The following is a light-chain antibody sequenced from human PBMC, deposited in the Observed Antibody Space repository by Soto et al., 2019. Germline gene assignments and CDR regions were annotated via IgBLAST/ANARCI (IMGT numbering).Light chain of an antibody. CDR3: QQYSSSRT. V-gene: IGKV3-20*01. CDR1: QTVSITY. J-gene: IGKJ1*01. Sequence: VLTQSPGTLSLSPGESATLSCRASQTVSITYLTWYQQKPGQAPRLLIFGASSRATGIPDRFSGSGSGTDFTLTISRLEPEDFAVYYCQQYSSSRTFGQGTKVDIK. CDR2: GAS.